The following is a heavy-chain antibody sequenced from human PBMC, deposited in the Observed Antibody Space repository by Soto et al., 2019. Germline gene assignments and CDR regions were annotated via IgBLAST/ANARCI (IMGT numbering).Heavy chain of an antibody. D-gene: IGHD2-2*02. V-gene: IGHV3-30*03. CDR1: GFTFSSYG. J-gene: IGHJ5*02. Sequence: GGSLRLSCVASGFTFSSYGMHWVRQAPGKGLEWVALISYDGSQKYFGVSVKGRFTISRDNSKNTLYLEMNSLRGDDTALYYCARDRKRYLGYCSSASCYTSGTWFDPWGQGTLVTVSS. CDR2: ISYDGSQK. CDR3: ARDRKRYLGYCSSASCYTSGTWFDP.